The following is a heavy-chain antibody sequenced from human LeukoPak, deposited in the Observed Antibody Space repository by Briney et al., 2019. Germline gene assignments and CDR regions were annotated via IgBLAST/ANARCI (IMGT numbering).Heavy chain of an antibody. CDR2: IFYTGTT. CDR1: GGSISSGGYY. J-gene: IGHJ6*04. Sequence: SQTLSLTCTVSGGSISSGGYYWSWLRQHPGKGLEWIGSIFYTGTTKYNPSLKSRVTISVDTSKNQFSLKLSSVTAADTAVYFCGRDRSSYNYYGMDVWGKGTTVTVSS. V-gene: IGHV4-31*03. CDR3: GRDRSSYNYYGMDV.